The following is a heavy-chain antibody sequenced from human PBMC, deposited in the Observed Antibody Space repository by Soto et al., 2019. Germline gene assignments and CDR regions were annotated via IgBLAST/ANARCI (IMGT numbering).Heavy chain of an antibody. J-gene: IGHJ4*01. CDR3: TTDSYSTIIIVRFDY. V-gene: IGHV3-15*07. CDR1: GFTFTNAW. Sequence: GGSLRLSCAASGFTFTNAWINWVRQAPGKGLEWVGRIKSKTDGGTTDYAEPVKGRFAISRDDSNNMVYLQMNSLKIEDTAVYYCTTDSYSTIIIVRFDYWGHGTLVTVS. CDR2: IKSKTDGGTT. D-gene: IGHD3-22*01.